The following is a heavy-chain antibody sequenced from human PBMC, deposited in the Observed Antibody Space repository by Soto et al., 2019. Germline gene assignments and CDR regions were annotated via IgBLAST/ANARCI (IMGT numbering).Heavy chain of an antibody. CDR2: INAGNGNT. CDR1: GYSFTSYA. CDR3: ARGGLALMDV. D-gene: IGHD3-16*01. V-gene: IGHV1-3*01. J-gene: IGHJ6*02. Sequence: QVQLVQSGAEVKKPGASVKVSCKASGYSFTSYAMHWVRQAAGQRLEWMGWINAGNGNTKYSQKFQGRVTITRDTSASTAYMELSSLRSEDTVVYYCARGGLALMDVWGQGTTVTVSS.